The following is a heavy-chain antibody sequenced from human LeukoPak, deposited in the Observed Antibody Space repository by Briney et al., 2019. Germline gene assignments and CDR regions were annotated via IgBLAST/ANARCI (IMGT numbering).Heavy chain of an antibody. CDR3: ARAIAQYSSSSAGVY. CDR2: MKGDGSHI. CDR1: GFTFGNYW. V-gene: IGHV3-7*01. Sequence: GGSLILSCAASGFTFGNYWMSWVRQAPGGGLQWVASMKGDGSHIYYVDSVKGRFIISRDNARNSLYLQMNSLRAEDTAVYYCARAIAQYSSSSAGVYWGQGTLVTVSS. J-gene: IGHJ4*02. D-gene: IGHD6-6*01.